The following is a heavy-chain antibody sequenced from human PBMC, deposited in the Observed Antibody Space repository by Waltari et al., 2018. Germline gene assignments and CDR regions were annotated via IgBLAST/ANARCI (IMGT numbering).Heavy chain of an antibody. Sequence: LVQSGAEVKKPGASVKVSCKASGYTFPGYAILWVRQAPGQGLEWMGRINPKNGDTRYAQNFQGRVALTTDTSTNTAFMELQRLRSDDTAVYYCLRDSSGSHFDYWGQGTLVTVSS. CDR2: INPKNGDT. CDR3: LRDSSGSHFDY. J-gene: IGHJ4*02. CDR1: GYTFPGYA. V-gene: IGHV1-2*06. D-gene: IGHD3-22*01.